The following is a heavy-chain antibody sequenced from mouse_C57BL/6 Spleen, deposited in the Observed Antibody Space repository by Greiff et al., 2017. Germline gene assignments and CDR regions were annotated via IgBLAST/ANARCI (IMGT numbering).Heavy chain of an antibody. D-gene: IGHD6-1*01. CDR3: ARRGASSTGFAC. V-gene: IGHV1-61*01. CDR1: GYTFTSYW. CDR2: IYPSDSET. Sequence: QVQLQQPGVELVRPGSSVKLSCKASGYTFTSYWMDWVKQRPGQGLEWIGNIYPSDSETHYNQKFKDKATLTVDKSSSTAYMQLSSLTSEDSAVYYCARRGASSTGFACWGQGTLVTVSA. J-gene: IGHJ3*01.